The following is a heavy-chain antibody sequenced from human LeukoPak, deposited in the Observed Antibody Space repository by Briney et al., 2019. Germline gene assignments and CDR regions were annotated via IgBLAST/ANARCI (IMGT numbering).Heavy chain of an antibody. D-gene: IGHD2-15*01. V-gene: IGHV6-1*01. CDR2: TFYGSKWYY. Sequence: SQTLSHSPAISGASVSSNSATWNCIRQSPSRGLEWLGRTFYGSKWYYDYAVSVKSRMTINPDTSKNQFSLHLNSVTPEDTAVYYCARGRLAAKKDVVFFWGEGTLVTVSS. CDR3: ARGRLAAKKDVVFF. CDR1: GASVSSNSAT. J-gene: IGHJ1*01.